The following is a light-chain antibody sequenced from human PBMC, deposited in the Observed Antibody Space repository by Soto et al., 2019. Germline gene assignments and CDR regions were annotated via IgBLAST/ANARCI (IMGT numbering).Light chain of an antibody. J-gene: IGKJ2*01. Sequence: EIVLTQSPGTLSLSPGEGATLSCRASQSVSSSYLAWYQQKPGQAPRLLIYGASSRATGIPDRISGSGSGTDFTLTISRLEPEDFAVYYCQQYGSSSYTFGQGTKLEIK. CDR3: QQYGSSSYT. V-gene: IGKV3-20*01. CDR1: QSVSSSY. CDR2: GAS.